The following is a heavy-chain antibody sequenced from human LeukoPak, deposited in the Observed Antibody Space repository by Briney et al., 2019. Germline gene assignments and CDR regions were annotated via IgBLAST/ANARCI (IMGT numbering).Heavy chain of an antibody. CDR1: GYTFTGYY. CDR2: INPNSGGT. CDR3: ARSMVRGPTALGY. V-gene: IGHV1-2*02. J-gene: IGHJ4*02. Sequence: GASVKVSCKASGYTFTGYYMHWVRQAPGQGLEWMGWINPNSGGTNYAQKFQGRVTMTRDTSISTAYMELSRLRSDDTAVYYCARSMVRGPTALGYWGQGTLVTVSS. D-gene: IGHD3-10*01.